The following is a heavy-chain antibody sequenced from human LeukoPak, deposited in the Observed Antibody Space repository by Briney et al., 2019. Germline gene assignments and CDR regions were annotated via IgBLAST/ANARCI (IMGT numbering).Heavy chain of an antibody. CDR1: GYTFTSYG. CDR3: ARARGLGHFDY. V-gene: IGHV1-3*01. Sequence: PRASVKVSCKASGYTFTSYGIHWVRQAPGQRLEWMGWINAGNGYTKYSQQFRGRVTITRDTSASTAYMELSSLRSEDTAVYYCARARGLGHFDYWGQGTLVTVSS. CDR2: INAGNGYT. D-gene: IGHD6-19*01. J-gene: IGHJ4*02.